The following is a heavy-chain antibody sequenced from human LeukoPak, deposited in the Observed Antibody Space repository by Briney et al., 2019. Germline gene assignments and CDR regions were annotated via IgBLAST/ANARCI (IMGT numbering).Heavy chain of an antibody. CDR3: ARDSSGYQ. J-gene: IGHJ4*02. V-gene: IGHV3-7*01. D-gene: IGHD3-22*01. CDR1: DFTLSRYW. Sequence: GGSLRLSCAASDFTLSRYWMTWVRQAPGRGLEWVANIKEDGSEKYYGDSVKGRFTISRDNAKNSLYLQMNSLRAEDTAVYYCARDSSGYQWGQGTLVTVSS. CDR2: IKEDGSEK.